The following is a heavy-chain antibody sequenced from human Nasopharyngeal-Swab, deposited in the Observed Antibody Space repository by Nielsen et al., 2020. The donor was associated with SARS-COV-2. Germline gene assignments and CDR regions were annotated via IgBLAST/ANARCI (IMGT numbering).Heavy chain of an antibody. D-gene: IGHD3-10*01. Sequence: SVKVSCKASGGTFSSYAISWVRQAPGQGLEWMGRIIPILGIANYAQKFQGRVTITADKSTSTAYMELCSLRSEDTAVYYCARDVGFSAPDWGQGTLVTVSS. J-gene: IGHJ4*02. CDR3: ARDVGFSAPD. CDR1: GGTFSSYA. V-gene: IGHV1-69*04. CDR2: IIPILGIA.